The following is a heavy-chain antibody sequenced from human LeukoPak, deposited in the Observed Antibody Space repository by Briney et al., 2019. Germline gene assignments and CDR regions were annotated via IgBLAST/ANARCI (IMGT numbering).Heavy chain of an antibody. Sequence: PSETLSLTCTVSGGSISSYYWSWIRQPAGKGLEWIGRIYTSGSTNYNPSLKSRVTMSVDTSKNQFSLKLSSVTAPDTAVYYCARDQYDFWSGYYPKPFDPWGQGTLVTVSS. CDR2: IYTSGST. V-gene: IGHV4-4*07. CDR3: ARDQYDFWSGYYPKPFDP. CDR1: GGSISSYY. J-gene: IGHJ5*02. D-gene: IGHD3-3*01.